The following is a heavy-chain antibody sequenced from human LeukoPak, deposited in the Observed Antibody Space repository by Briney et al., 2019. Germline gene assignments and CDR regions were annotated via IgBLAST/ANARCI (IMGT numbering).Heavy chain of an antibody. V-gene: IGHV3-30*18. Sequence: GGSLRLSCAASGTTFSDYGMHWVRQAPGKGLEWVAVIANDGRDKKYADSVRGRFTISRDNSKNTVYLQMNSLRAEDTAVFYCVKDMKIKAAGYYFDYWGQGTLVTVSS. CDR3: VKDMKIKAAGYYFDY. J-gene: IGHJ4*02. CDR2: IANDGRDK. CDR1: GTTFSDYG. D-gene: IGHD6-13*01.